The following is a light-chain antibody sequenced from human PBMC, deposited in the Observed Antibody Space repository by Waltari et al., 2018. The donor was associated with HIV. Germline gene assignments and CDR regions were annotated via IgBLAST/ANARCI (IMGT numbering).Light chain of an antibody. CDR3: CSYAGSTTLRV. CDR2: EVT. Sequence: QSALTQPASVSGSPGQSITISCTGPSNDVGNYNLVSWYQQYPGKAPKLLIYEVTKRPSGVSNRFSGSKSDNTASLTISGLQAEDEADYYCCSYAGSTTLRVFGTGTKVTVL. V-gene: IGLV2-23*02. CDR1: SNDVGNYNL. J-gene: IGLJ1*01.